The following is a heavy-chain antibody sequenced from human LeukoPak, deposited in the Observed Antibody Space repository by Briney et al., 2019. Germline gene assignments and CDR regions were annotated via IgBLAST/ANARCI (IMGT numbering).Heavy chain of an antibody. Sequence: SETLSLTCAVYGGSFSGYFWTWIRQPPGKRLEWIGEVTQTVSTNYNPSLKSRVTISVDTSKNQFSLKLTSVTAADTAVYYCARRVNRRSTSCPMCLDYWGQGDLVTVSS. D-gene: IGHD2-2*01. V-gene: IGHV4-34*01. J-gene: IGHJ4*02. CDR3: ARRVNRRSTSCPMCLDY. CDR1: GGSFSGYF. CDR2: VTQTVST.